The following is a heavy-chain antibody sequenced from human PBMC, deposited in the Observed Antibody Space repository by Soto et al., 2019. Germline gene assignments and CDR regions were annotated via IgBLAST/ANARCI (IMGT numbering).Heavy chain of an antibody. D-gene: IGHD3-16*01. CDR2: IWYDGSNK. J-gene: IGHJ4*02. CDR3: ARDPWAADY. CDR1: GFTFSSYG. Sequence: PGGSLRLSCAASGFTFSSYGMHWVRQAPGKGLEWVAVIWYDGSNKYYADSVRGRFTISRDNSKNTVNLQINSLRAEDTAVYYCARDPWAADYWGQGTLVTVSS. V-gene: IGHV3-33*01.